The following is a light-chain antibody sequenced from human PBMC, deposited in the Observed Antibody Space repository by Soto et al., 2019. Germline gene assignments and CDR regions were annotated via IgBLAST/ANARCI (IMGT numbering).Light chain of an antibody. Sequence: EIVMTQSPATLSVSPGERVTLSCRASQSVSGNLAWYQQKPGQAPRLLIYGASTRTTGFPARFSGHGSGTEFTLTISSLQSEDFAVYYCQQYNNWLFTFGGGTRVEIK. V-gene: IGKV3-15*01. J-gene: IGKJ4*01. CDR2: GAS. CDR3: QQYNNWLFT. CDR1: QSVSGN.